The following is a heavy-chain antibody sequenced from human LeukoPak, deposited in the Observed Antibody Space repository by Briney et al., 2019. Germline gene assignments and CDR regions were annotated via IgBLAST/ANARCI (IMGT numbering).Heavy chain of an antibody. Sequence: SETLSLTCTVSGGSISSYYRSWIRQPPGKGLEWIGYIYYSGSTNYNPSLKSRVTISVDTSKSQFSLKLSSVTAADTAVYYCARNGGYYYDSSGYYLAYWGQGTLVTVSS. J-gene: IGHJ4*02. CDR1: GGSISSYY. D-gene: IGHD3-22*01. CDR2: IYYSGST. CDR3: ARNGGYYYDSSGYYLAY. V-gene: IGHV4-59*01.